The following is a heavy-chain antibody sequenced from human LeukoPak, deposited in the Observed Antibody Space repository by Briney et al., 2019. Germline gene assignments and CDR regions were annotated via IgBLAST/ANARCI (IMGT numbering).Heavy chain of an antibody. V-gene: IGHV3-48*03. J-gene: IGHJ4*02. Sequence: AGGSLRLSCAASGFTFSSYEMNWVRQAPGKGLEWVLFTGVSGITIYYADSVKGRFTISRDNAKNSLYLQMNSLRAEDAAIYYCARSPPDYWGQGTLVAVSS. CDR2: TGVSGITI. CDR1: GFTFSSYE. CDR3: ARSPPDY.